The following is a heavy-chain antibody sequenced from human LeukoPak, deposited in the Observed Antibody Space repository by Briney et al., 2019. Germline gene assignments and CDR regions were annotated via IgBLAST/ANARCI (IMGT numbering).Heavy chain of an antibody. D-gene: IGHD1-1*01. V-gene: IGHV3-23*01. Sequence: GGSLRLSCAASGFTFSSYAMSWVRQAPGKGLEWVSGISTSGGTTYYADSVKGRFTVSRDNAKSSVYLQMNSLRAEDTALYYCARVRATETTRTSDFDYWGQGTLVTVSS. CDR2: ISTSGGTT. J-gene: IGHJ4*02. CDR1: GFTFSSYA. CDR3: ARVRATETTRTSDFDY.